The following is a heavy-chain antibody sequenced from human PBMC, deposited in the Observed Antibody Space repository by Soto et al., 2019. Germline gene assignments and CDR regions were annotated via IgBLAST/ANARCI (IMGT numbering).Heavy chain of an antibody. CDR1: GGSISSYY. Sequence: KSSETLSLTCTVSGGSISSYYWSWLRQPPGKGLEWIGYIYYSGSTNYNPSLKSRVTISVATSKNQFSLKLSSVTAADTAVYYCARTLPHRRFDPWGQGXLVTVYS. J-gene: IGHJ5*02. CDR2: IYYSGST. V-gene: IGHV4-59*01. CDR3: ARTLPHRRFDP. D-gene: IGHD3-16*02.